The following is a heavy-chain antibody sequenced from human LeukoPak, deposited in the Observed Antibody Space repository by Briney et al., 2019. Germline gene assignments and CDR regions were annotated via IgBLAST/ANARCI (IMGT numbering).Heavy chain of an antibody. CDR2: IRQDGNDK. CDR3: ARYATSSGSRWLEP. V-gene: IGHV3-7*01. J-gene: IGHJ5*02. Sequence: PGGSLRLSCAASGFTLSSYWMSWVRQAPGKGLEWVAHIRQDGNDKYYVDSVKGRFTISRDNTKNSLYLRMNSLRAEDTAVYYCARYATSSGSRWLEPWGQGTLVTVSS. D-gene: IGHD6-19*01. CDR1: GFTLSSYW.